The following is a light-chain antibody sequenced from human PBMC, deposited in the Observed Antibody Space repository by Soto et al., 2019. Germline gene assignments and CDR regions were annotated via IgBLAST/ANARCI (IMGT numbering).Light chain of an antibody. CDR3: QQYAASPIT. J-gene: IGKJ5*01. CDR1: QSVGRDY. Sequence: EIVLTQSPGTLSLSPGERATLSCRASQSVGRDYLAWFQQKPGQPPRLLIYDASSRATGIPDRFSGSGSGTDFTLTISRLEPEDFAVYCCQQYAASPITFGQGTRLEIK. CDR2: DAS. V-gene: IGKV3-20*01.